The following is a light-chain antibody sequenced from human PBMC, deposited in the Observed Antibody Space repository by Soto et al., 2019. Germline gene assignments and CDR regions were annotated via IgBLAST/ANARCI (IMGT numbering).Light chain of an antibody. CDR1: SSNIGGNS. CDR3: GSWDSSLSAYV. V-gene: IGLV1-51*01. CDR2: DDN. J-gene: IGLJ1*01. Sequence: VLTQPPSVSAAPGQKVTISCSGSSSNIGGNSVSWYQQLPGTAPKLLIYDDNKRPSGIPDRFSGSKSGTSATLGITGFQTGDEADDYCGSWDSSLSAYVFGTGTKVTVL.